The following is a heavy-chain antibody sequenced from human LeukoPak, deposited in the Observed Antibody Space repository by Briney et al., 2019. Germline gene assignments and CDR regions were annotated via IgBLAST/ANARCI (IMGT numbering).Heavy chain of an antibody. CDR1: GDSISSGNW. CDR2: IYHSGST. D-gene: IGHD6-13*01. V-gene: IGHV4-4*02. Sequence: SETLSLTCAVSGDSISSGNWWSWVRQPPGKGLEWIGEIYHSGSTNYNPSLKSRVTISVDKSKNQFSLQLNSVTPEDTAVYYCAREVGAAAGGAQHFQHWGQGTLVTVSS. J-gene: IGHJ1*01. CDR3: AREVGAAAGGAQHFQH.